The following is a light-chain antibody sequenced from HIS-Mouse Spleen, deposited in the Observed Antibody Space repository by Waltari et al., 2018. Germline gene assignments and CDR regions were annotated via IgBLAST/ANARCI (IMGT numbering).Light chain of an antibody. V-gene: IGKV1D-8*02. CDR2: AAS. CDR3: QQYYSFPRT. Sequence: AIWMTQSPSLLSASTGDRVTISCRMSQGISCYLAWYQQKPGKAPELLIYAASTLQSGVPSRFSGSGSGTDFTLTISCLQSEDFATYYGQQYYSFPRTFGQGTKVEIK. J-gene: IGKJ1*01. CDR1: QGISCY.